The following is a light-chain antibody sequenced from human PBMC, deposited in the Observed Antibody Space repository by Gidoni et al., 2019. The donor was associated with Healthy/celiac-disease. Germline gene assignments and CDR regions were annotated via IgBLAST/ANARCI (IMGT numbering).Light chain of an antibody. V-gene: IGLV2-8*01. CDR3: SSYAGSNNVV. J-gene: IGLJ2*01. Sequence: QSALTQPPSASGSPGPSVTISCPGTSSDVGGYNYVSWYQQQPGKAPQLMIYEVSKRPSGVPDRFSGSKSGNTASLTVSGLQAEDEADYYCSSYAGSNNVVFGGGTKLTVL. CDR1: SSDVGGYNY. CDR2: EVS.